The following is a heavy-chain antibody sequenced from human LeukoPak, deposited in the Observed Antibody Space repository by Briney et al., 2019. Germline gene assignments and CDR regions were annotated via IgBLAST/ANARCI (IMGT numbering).Heavy chain of an antibody. CDR1: GFPFSCYG. D-gene: IGHD3-22*01. CDR3: AKYYDSSGTDTTWGDDAFDI. CDR2: ISYDGSKK. V-gene: IGHV3-30*18. Sequence: GGSLRLSCAASGFPFSCYGMHWVRQAPGKGRAWVAVISYDGSKKYYADSVKDRFTISRGHSKNTLYLQMNSLRAEDTAVYYCAKYYDSSGTDTTWGDDAFDIWRQGTVVSVPS. J-gene: IGHJ3*02.